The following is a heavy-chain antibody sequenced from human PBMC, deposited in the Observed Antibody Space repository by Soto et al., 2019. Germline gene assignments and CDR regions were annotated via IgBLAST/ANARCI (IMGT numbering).Heavy chain of an antibody. CDR3: ARGGRAARVRSYWFDP. D-gene: IGHD6-6*01. CDR1: GYTFTSYD. Sequence: QVQLVQSGAEVKKPGASVKVSCKASGYTFTSYDINWVRQATGQGLEWMGWMNPNSGNTGYAQKYQGRVTMTRNTTMITAYMELSSLRSEDTAVYYCARGGRAARVRSYWFDPWGQGTLVSVSS. V-gene: IGHV1-8*01. J-gene: IGHJ5*02. CDR2: MNPNSGNT.